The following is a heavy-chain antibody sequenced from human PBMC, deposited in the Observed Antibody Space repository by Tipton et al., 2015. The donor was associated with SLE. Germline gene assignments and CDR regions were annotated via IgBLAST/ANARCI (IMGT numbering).Heavy chain of an antibody. Sequence: SLRLSCAASGFAFADYMMHWVRQGPGKGLEWVSLISWNGGDTSYADSVRGRFTISRDNNKISVYLQMNNLTPEDTALYYCAKDFHNTGWYYFDSWSQGTRVTVSS. CDR3: AKDFHNTGWYYFDS. V-gene: IGHV3-43*01. CDR2: ISWNGGDT. CDR1: GFAFADYM. J-gene: IGHJ4*02. D-gene: IGHD6-19*01.